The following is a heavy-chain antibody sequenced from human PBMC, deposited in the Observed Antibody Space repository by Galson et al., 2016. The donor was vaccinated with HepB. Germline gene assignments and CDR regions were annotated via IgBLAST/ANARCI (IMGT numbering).Heavy chain of an antibody. Sequence: SLRLSCAASGFTFSDYYMSWIRQAPGKGLEWVSYISRRSTYTGYADPVKGRFTISRDNAKNTVYLQMNSLRVEDTAVYYCAGYNYYAMDVWGQGTTVTVSS. CDR3: AGYNYYAMDV. CDR2: ISRRSTYT. J-gene: IGHJ6*02. V-gene: IGHV3-11*06. CDR1: GFTFSDYY.